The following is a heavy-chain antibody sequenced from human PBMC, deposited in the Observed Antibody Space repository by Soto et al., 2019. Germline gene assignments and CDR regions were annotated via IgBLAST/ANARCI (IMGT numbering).Heavy chain of an antibody. D-gene: IGHD3-3*01. CDR3: AKSTYYDFWSGYLGGDYYYGMDV. CDR1: GFTFSSYA. J-gene: IGHJ6*02. V-gene: IGHV3-30*18. CDR2: ISYDGSNK. Sequence: GGSLRLSCAASGFTFSSYAMHWVRQAPSKGLEWVAVISYDGSNKYYADSVKGRFTISRDNSKNTLYLQMNSLRAEDTAVYYCAKSTYYDFWSGYLGGDYYYGMDVWGQGTTVTVSS.